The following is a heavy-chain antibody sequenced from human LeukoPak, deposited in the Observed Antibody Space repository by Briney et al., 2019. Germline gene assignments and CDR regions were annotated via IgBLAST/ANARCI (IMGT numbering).Heavy chain of an antibody. J-gene: IGHJ4*02. D-gene: IGHD2-2*02. CDR2: INHSGST. CDR1: GGSFSGYY. Sequence: SETLSLTCAVYGGSFSGYYWSWIRQPPGKGLEWIGEINHSGSTNYNPSLKSRVTISVDTSKNQFSLKLSSVTAADTAVYYCAREARIRYQPLLYSHFDYWGQGTLVTVSS. CDR3: AREARIRYQPLLYSHFDY. V-gene: IGHV4-34*01.